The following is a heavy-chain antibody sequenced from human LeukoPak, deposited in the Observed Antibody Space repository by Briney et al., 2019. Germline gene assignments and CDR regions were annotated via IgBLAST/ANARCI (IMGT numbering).Heavy chain of an antibody. CDR3: ARERLVSAPFDY. CDR1: GGSVSSGSYY. V-gene: IGHV4-61*01. J-gene: IGHJ4*02. CDR2: IYYSGST. Sequence: SETLSLTCTVSGGSVSSGSYYWSWIRQPPGKGLEWIGYIYYSGSTNYNPSLKSRVTISVDTSKNQFSLKLSSVTAADTAVYYCARERLVSAPFDYWGQGTLVTVSS. D-gene: IGHD3-22*01.